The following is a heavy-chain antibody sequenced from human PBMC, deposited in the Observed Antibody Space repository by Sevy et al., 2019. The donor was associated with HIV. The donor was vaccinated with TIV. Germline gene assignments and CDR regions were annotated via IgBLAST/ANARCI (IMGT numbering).Heavy chain of an antibody. D-gene: IGHD4-17*01. CDR3: AAREDGDYETPFDY. CDR1: GFTFSSYS. Sequence: GGSLRLSCAASGFTFSSYSMNWVRQAPGKGLEWVSSISSSSSYMYYADSVKGRFTISRDNAKNSLYLQMNSLRAEDTAVYYCAAREDGDYETPFDYWGQGTLVTVSS. J-gene: IGHJ4*02. V-gene: IGHV3-21*01. CDR2: ISSSSSYM.